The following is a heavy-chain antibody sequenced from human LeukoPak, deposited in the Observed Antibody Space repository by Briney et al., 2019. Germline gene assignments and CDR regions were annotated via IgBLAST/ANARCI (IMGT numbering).Heavy chain of an antibody. Sequence: GGSLRLSCAASGFTLSSFKMTWVRQAPGKGLEWVASISPSSSYISYADSLKGRVTVSRDNTKNSVFLQMSSLRAEDTAVYYCAKDDEAYYDILTGPMGYFDYWGQGTLVTVSS. V-gene: IGHV3-21*01. D-gene: IGHD3-9*01. CDR1: GFTLSSFK. CDR2: ISPSSSYI. CDR3: AKDDEAYYDILTGPMGYFDY. J-gene: IGHJ4*02.